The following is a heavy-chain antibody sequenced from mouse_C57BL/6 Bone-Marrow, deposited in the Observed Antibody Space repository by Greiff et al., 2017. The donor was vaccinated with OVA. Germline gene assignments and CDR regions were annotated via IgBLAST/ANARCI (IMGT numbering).Heavy chain of an antibody. V-gene: IGHV1-15*01. CDR1: GYTFTDYE. J-gene: IGHJ1*03. CDR2: IDPETGGT. CDR3: TRYGNWYFDV. D-gene: IGHD1-1*01. Sequence: QVQLQQSGAELVRPGASVTLSCKASGYTFTDYEIHWVKQTPVHGLEWIGAIDPETGGTAYNQKFKGKAILTADKSSSTAYMELRSLTSEDSAVYYCTRYGNWYFDVWGTGTTVTVSS.